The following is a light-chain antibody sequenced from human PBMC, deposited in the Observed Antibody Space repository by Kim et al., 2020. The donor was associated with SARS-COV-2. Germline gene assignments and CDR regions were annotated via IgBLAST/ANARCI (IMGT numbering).Light chain of an antibody. CDR1: SSNVGNQG. CDR2: RNN. J-gene: IGLJ3*02. Sequence: LTQPPSVSKDLRQTATLTCAGNSSNVGNQGAAWLQQHQGHPPKLLSYRNNKRPSGISERLSASRSGNTASLTITGLQPEDEADYYCSAWDRSLSGWV. V-gene: IGLV10-54*01. CDR3: SAWDRSLSGWV.